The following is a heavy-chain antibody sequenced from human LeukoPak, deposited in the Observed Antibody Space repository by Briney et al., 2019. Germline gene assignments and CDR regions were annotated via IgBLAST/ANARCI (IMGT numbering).Heavy chain of an antibody. J-gene: IGHJ4*02. Sequence: PSETLSLTCAVYGGSFSGYYWSWIRQPPGKGLEWIGEINHSGSTNYNPSLKSRVTISVDTSKNQFSLKLSSVTAAGTAVYYCASFGSTSADYWGQGTLVTVSS. CDR1: GGSFSGYY. D-gene: IGHD2-2*01. V-gene: IGHV4-34*01. CDR3: ASFGSTSADY. CDR2: INHSGST.